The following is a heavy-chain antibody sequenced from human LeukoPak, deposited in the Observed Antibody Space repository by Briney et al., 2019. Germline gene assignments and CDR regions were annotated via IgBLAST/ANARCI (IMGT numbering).Heavy chain of an antibody. CDR1: GGSFSGYY. D-gene: IGHD6-13*01. CDR3: ARQTVIAAAGTVDY. J-gene: IGHJ4*02. V-gene: IGHV4-34*01. CDR2: INHSGST. Sequence: SETLSLTCAVYGGSFSGYYWSWIRQPPGKGLEWIGEINHSGSTNYNPSLKSRVTISVDTSKNQFSLKLSSVTAADTAVYYCARQTVIAAAGTVDYWGQGTLVTVSS.